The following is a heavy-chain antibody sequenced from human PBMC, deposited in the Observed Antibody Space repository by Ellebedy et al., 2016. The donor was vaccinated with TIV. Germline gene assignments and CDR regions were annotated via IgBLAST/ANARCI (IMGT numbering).Heavy chain of an antibody. V-gene: IGHV4-34*01. D-gene: IGHD6-13*01. CDR3: VGAGRQQLALDS. CDR1: GGSSSGYY. J-gene: IGHJ4*02. Sequence: MPSETLSLTCAVSGGSSSGYYWTWIRQSPGKGLEWIGEINQSGFTNYNPSLKSRVTMSADTSKNQFSLKVTSVTAADTAVYYCVGAGRQQLALDSWGQGTLVTVSS. CDR2: INQSGFT.